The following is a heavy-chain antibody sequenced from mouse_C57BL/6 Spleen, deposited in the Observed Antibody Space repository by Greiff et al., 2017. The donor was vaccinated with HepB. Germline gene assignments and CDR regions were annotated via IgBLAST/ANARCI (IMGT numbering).Heavy chain of an antibody. CDR3: TGRATTPWAY. V-gene: IGHV14-4*01. Sequence: VQLKESGAELVRPGASVKLSCTASGFNIKDDYMHWVKQRPEQGLEWIGWIDPENGDTEYASKFQGKATITADTSSNTAYLQLSSLTSEDTAVYYCTGRATTPWAYWGQGTLVTVSA. J-gene: IGHJ3*01. CDR1: GFNIKDDY. CDR2: IDPENGDT. D-gene: IGHD1-1*01.